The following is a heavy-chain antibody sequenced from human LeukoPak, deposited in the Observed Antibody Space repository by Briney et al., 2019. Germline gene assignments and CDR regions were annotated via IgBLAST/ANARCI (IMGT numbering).Heavy chain of an antibody. J-gene: IGHJ4*02. D-gene: IGHD3-9*01. CDR2: ISYDESKQ. V-gene: IGHV3-30*18. CDR1: GFTFNSYD. Sequence: KPGGSLRLSCAASGFTFNSYDMYWVRQAPGKGLEWVALISYDESKQYYVDSVKGRFTISRDNSKNTLYLQMNSLRAEDTAVYYCAKKYLRFFDPSWFDYWGQGTLVTVSS. CDR3: AKKYLRFFDPSWFDY.